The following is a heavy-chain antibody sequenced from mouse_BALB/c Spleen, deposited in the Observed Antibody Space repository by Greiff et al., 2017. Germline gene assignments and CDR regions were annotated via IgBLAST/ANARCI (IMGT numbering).Heavy chain of an antibody. CDR2: INSNGGST. D-gene: IGHD2-3*01. Sequence: EVQGVESGGGLVQPGGSLKLSCAASGFTFSSYGMSWVRQTPDKRLELVATINSNGGSTYYPDSVKGRFTISRDNAKNTLYLQMSSLKSEDTAMYYCARDGLLVYAMDYWGQGTSVTVSS. J-gene: IGHJ4*01. CDR3: ARDGLLVYAMDY. V-gene: IGHV5-6-3*01. CDR1: GFTFSSYG.